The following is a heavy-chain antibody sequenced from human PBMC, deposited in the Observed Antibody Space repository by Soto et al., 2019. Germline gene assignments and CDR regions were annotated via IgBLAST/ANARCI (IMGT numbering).Heavy chain of an antibody. CDR3: ARGSDGDYSDS. CDR2: ISYSGST. CDR1: GGSSGNYY. D-gene: IGHD3-16*01. J-gene: IGHJ4*02. V-gene: IGHV4-59*07. Sequence: SDTLSLTCTVSGGSSGNYYWSWIRQPPGKGLEWIGYISYSGSTNYNPSLKSRGTISQDTSKKQFSLKLSSVTAADTAVYYCARGSDGDYSDSWGQGTLVTVSS.